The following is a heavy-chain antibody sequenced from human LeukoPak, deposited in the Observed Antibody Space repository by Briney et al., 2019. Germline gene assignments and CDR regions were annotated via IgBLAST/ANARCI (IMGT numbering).Heavy chain of an antibody. Sequence: GGSLRLSCAASGFTFSSYGMSWVRQAPGKGLEWVSAISGSGGSTYYADSVKGRFTISRDNSKNTLYLQMGSLRAEDMAVYYCARARQWLDGADAFDIWGQGTMVTVSS. V-gene: IGHV3-23*01. J-gene: IGHJ3*02. D-gene: IGHD6-19*01. CDR1: GFTFSSYG. CDR3: ARARQWLDGADAFDI. CDR2: ISGSGGST.